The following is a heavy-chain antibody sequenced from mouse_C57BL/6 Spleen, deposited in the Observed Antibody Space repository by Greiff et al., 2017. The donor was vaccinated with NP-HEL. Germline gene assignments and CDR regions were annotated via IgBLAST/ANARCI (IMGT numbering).Heavy chain of an antibody. D-gene: IGHD4-1*01. CDR1: GYTFTSYW. CDR3: AKAGLGPGIDY. V-gene: IGHV1-55*01. CDR2: IYPGSGST. Sequence: QVQLQQPGAELVKPGASVKMSCKASGYTFTSYWITWVKQRPGQGLEWIGDIYPGSGSTNYNEKFKSKATLTVDTSSSTAYMQLSSLTSESSAVYYCAKAGLGPGIDYWGQGTTLTVSS. J-gene: IGHJ2*01.